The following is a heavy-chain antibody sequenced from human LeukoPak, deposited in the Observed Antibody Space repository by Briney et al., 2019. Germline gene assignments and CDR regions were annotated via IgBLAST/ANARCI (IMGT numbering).Heavy chain of an antibody. D-gene: IGHD3-9*01. V-gene: IGHV4-30-2*01. CDR3: ASSSYYDILTGYFPYYSDY. J-gene: IGHJ4*02. CDR2: IPHSGNT. Sequence: TPSETLSLTCAVSGDSISSGAYSWSWLRQPPGKGLEWIGYIPHSGNTYYNPSLKSRVTMSVDRSNNQFSLKLSSVTAADTAVYYCASSSYYDILTGYFPYYSDYWGQGTLVTVSS. CDR1: GDSISSGAYS.